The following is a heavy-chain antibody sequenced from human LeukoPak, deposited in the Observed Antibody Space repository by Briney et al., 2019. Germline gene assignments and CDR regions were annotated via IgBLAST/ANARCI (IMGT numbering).Heavy chain of an antibody. Sequence: QPGGSLRLSCAASGFTFSSYWMHWVRQAPGKGLVWVSRINSDGSSTSYADSVKGRFTISRDNAKNTLYLQMNSLRAEDTAVYYCARDQDGSSWYYYYYMDVWGKGTTVTVSS. D-gene: IGHD6-13*01. CDR2: INSDGSST. CDR3: ARDQDGSSWYYYYYMDV. V-gene: IGHV3-74*01. J-gene: IGHJ6*03. CDR1: GFTFSSYW.